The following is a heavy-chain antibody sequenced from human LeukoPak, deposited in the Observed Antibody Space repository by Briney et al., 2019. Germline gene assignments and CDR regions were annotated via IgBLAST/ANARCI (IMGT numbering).Heavy chain of an antibody. D-gene: IGHD3-10*01. CDR1: GGSFSSSGYY. V-gene: IGHV4-39*01. CDR2: LYYIGST. J-gene: IGHJ4*02. Sequence: SETLSLTCTASGGSFSSSGYYWGWIRPPPGKGLEWLGSLYYIGSTSHNPSLKSRVTISVDTSKNQFSLRLSSVTAADTAVYYCARHGGIPMGPYYFDYWGQGTLVTVSS. CDR3: ARHGGIPMGPYYFDY.